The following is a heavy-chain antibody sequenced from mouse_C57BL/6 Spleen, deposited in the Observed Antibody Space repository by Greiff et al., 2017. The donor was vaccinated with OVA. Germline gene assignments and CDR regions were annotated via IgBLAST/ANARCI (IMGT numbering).Heavy chain of an antibody. D-gene: IGHD2-4*01. V-gene: IGHV1-15*01. CDR3: TRDDDYDGDYAMDY. Sequence: VQLQQSGAELVRPGASVTLSCKASGYTFTDYEMHWVKQTPVHGLEWIGAIDPETGGTAYNQKFKGKAILTADKSSSTAYMELRSLTSEDSAVYYCTRDDDYDGDYAMDYWGQGTSVTVSS. CDR1: GYTFTDYE. CDR2: IDPETGGT. J-gene: IGHJ4*01.